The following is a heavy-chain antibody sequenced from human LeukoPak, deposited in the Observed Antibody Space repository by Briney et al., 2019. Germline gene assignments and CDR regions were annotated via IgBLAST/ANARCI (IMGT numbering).Heavy chain of an antibody. CDR1: SGSISSYY. J-gene: IGHJ3*02. D-gene: IGHD6-19*01. CDR2: FYYTGST. V-gene: IGHV4-59*01. Sequence: SETLSLTCTVSSGSISSYYWSWIRQPPGKGLEWIGFFYYTGSTNYNPSLKSRVTISVDTSKNQFSLKLSSVTAADTAVYYCATAIAVANDAFDIWGQGTMVTVSS. CDR3: ATAIAVANDAFDI.